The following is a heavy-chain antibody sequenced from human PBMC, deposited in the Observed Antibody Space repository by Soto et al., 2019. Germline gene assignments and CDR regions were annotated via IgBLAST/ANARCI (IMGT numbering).Heavy chain of an antibody. D-gene: IGHD4-17*01. CDR1: GFTFSSYG. V-gene: IGHV3-30*18. CDR2: ISYDGSNK. J-gene: IGHJ4*02. CDR3: AKEVGDYADY. Sequence: QVQLVESGGGVVQPGRSLRLSCAASGFTFSSYGMHWVRQAPGKGLEWVAVISYDGSNKYYADSVKGRFTISRDNSKNTLYLQMNSLRAEDTAVYYGAKEVGDYADYWGQGTLVTVSS.